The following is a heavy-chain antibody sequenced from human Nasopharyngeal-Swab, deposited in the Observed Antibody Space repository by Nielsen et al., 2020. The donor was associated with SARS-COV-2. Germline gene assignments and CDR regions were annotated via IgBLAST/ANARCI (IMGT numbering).Heavy chain of an antibody. V-gene: IGHV1-58*01. CDR1: GFTFTSSA. CDR2: IVVGSGNT. Sequence: LVKVSCKASGFTFTSSAVQWVRQARGQRLEWIGWIVVGSGNTNYAQKFQERVTITRDMSTSTAYMELSSLRSEDTAVYYCAAAASYDSSGYYSDYWGQGTLVTVSS. J-gene: IGHJ4*02. CDR3: AAAASYDSSGYYSDY. D-gene: IGHD3-22*01.